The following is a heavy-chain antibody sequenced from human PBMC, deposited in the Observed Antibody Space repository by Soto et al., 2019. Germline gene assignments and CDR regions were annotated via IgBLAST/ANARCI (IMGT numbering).Heavy chain of an antibody. J-gene: IGHJ4*02. CDR2: IWYDGSNK. V-gene: IGHV3-33*01. D-gene: IGHD4-17*01. CDR3: ARDGVSTVTTLDFDY. CDR1: GFTFSSYG. Sequence: GGSLRLSCAASGFTFSSYGMHWVRQAPGKGLEWVAVIWYDGSNKYYVDSVKGRFTISRDNSKNTLYLQMNSLRAEDTAVYYCARDGVSTVTTLDFDYWGQGTLVTVSS.